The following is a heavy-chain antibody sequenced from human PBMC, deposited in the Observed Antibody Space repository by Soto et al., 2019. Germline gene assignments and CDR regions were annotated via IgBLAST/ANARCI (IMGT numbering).Heavy chain of an antibody. CDR3: AGAYGFDY. CDR1: GFPFSSYW. CDR2: INSDGSRT. J-gene: IGHJ4*02. D-gene: IGHD4-17*01. Sequence: EVQLVESGGGLVPPGGSLRLSCAASGFPFSSYWMNWVRQAPGKGLVWVSRINSDGSRTSYADSVKGRFTTSRDNAENTLYLQMNSLRAEDTAVYYCAGAYGFDYWGQGTLVTVSS. V-gene: IGHV3-74*01.